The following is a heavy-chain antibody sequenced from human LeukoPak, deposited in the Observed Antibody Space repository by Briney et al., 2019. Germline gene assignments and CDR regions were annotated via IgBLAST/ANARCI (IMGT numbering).Heavy chain of an antibody. CDR1: GYTFTSYA. J-gene: IGHJ4*02. V-gene: IGHV1-3*01. D-gene: IGHD3-10*01. Sequence: ASVKVSFKASGYTFTSYAMHWVRQAPGQRREWMGWINAGNGNTKYSQKFQGRVTITRDTSASTAYMELSSLRSEDTAVYYCARGAGSYWVIFDYWGQGTLVTVSS. CDR3: ARGAGSYWVIFDY. CDR2: INAGNGNT.